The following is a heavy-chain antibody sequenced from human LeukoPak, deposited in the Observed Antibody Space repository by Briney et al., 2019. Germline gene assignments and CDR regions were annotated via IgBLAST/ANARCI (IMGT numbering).Heavy chain of an antibody. D-gene: IGHD6-13*01. CDR2: ISAYNGNT. CDR3: ARDDGSSWPYNWFDP. V-gene: IGHV1-18*01. J-gene: IGHJ5*02. CDR1: GYTFTNYG. Sequence: GASVKVSCKASGYTFTNYGISWVRQAPGQGLEWMGWISAYNGNTNYAQKLQGRVTMTTDTSTSTAYMELRSLRSDDTAVYYCARDDGSSWPYNWFDPWGQGTLVTVSS.